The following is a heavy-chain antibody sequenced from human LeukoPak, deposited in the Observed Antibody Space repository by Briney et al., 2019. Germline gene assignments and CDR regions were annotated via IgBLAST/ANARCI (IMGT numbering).Heavy chain of an antibody. CDR1: GGSISSYY. V-gene: IGHV4-59*08. J-gene: IGHJ4*02. D-gene: IGHD4-17*01. CDR3: ARHGSTVTTRNYFDY. Sequence: PSETLSLTCTVSGGSISSYYWSWIRQPPGKGLEWIGYIYYSGSTNYNPSLKSRVTISVDTSKNQFSLKLSSVTAADTAVYYCARHGSTVTTRNYFDYWGQGTLVTVSS. CDR2: IYYSGST.